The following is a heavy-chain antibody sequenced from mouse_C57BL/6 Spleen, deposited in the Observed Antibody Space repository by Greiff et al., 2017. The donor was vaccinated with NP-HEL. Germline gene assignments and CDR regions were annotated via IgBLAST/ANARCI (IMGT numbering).Heavy chain of an antibody. D-gene: IGHD2-1*01. CDR2: IHPNSGST. Sequence: QVQLQQPGAELVKPGASVKLSCKASGYTFTSYWMHWVKQRPGQGLEWIGMIHPNSGSTNYNEKFKSKATLTVDKSSSTAYMQLSSLTSEDSAVYYCARYGYGNLYFDYWGQGTTLTVSS. J-gene: IGHJ2*01. CDR3: ARYGYGNLYFDY. V-gene: IGHV1-64*01. CDR1: GYTFTSYW.